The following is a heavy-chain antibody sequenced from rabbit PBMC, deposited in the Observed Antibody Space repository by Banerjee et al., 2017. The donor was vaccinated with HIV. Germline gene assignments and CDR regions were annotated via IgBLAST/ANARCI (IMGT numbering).Heavy chain of an antibody. J-gene: IGHJ4*01. CDR3: ARHRYYPYGHAGGTYTYFNL. Sequence: QLKESGGGLVQPGGSLKLSCKASGFDFNSYYMSWVRQAPGKGLEWIGYIDPVVGSTYYASWVNGRFTISSHNAQNTLYLQLNSLTAADTATYFCARHRYYPYGHAGGTYTYFNLWGPGTLVTVS. CDR2: IDPVVGST. D-gene: IGHD6-1*01. CDR1: GFDFNSYY. V-gene: IGHV1S7*01.